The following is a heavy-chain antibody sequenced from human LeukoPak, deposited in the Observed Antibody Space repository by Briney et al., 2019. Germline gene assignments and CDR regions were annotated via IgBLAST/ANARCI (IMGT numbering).Heavy chain of an antibody. Sequence: PGGSLRLSCAASGFDFSAYEMNWVRQAPGKGLEWVSYISSSSSTIYYADSVKGRFTIYNAKNSLYLQMNSLRAEDTAIYYCARARTSIYGDYFDYWGQGILVTVSS. CDR2: ISSSSSTI. J-gene: IGHJ4*02. D-gene: IGHD4-17*01. V-gene: IGHV3-48*03. CDR1: GFDFSAYE. CDR3: ARARTSIYGDYFDY.